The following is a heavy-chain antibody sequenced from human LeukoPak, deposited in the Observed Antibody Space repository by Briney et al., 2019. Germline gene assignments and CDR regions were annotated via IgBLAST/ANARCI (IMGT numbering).Heavy chain of an antibody. CDR2: IYYSGST. V-gene: IGHV4-59*01. CDR1: GGSINSYY. Sequence: SETLSLTCTVSGGSINSYYWSWIRQPPGKGLEWIGYIYYSGSTNYNPSLKSRVTISVDTSKNQSSLKLSSVTAADTAVYYCARDEGDSSGFDYWGQGTLVTVSS. J-gene: IGHJ4*02. D-gene: IGHD3-22*01. CDR3: ARDEGDSSGFDY.